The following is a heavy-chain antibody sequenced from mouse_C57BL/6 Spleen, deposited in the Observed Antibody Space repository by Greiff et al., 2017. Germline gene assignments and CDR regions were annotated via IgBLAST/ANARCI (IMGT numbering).Heavy chain of an antibody. J-gene: IGHJ2*01. D-gene: IGHD1-1*01. Sequence: EVQLQQSGPGLVKPSQSLSLTCSVTGYSITSGYYWNWIRQFPGNKLEWMGYISYDGSNNYNPSLKNRISITRDTSKNQFFLKLNSVTTEDTATYYCARDEDYYGSSDWGQGTTLTVSS. CDR2: ISYDGSN. V-gene: IGHV3-6*01. CDR3: ARDEDYYGSSD. CDR1: GYSITSGYY.